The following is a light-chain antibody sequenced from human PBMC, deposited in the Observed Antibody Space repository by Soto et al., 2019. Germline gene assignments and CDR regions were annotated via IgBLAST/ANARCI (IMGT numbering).Light chain of an antibody. V-gene: IGLV2-23*01. J-gene: IGLJ2*01. CDR3: CSFAGLNTLL. CDR1: SSDVGSYNL. CDR2: EGS. Sequence: QSALTQPASVSGSPGQSITISCTGTSSDVGSYNLVSWYQQHPGKAPKLMIYEGSKRPPGVSNRFSGSKSGNTASLTISGLQAEDEADYYCCSFAGLNTLLFGGGTKLTVL.